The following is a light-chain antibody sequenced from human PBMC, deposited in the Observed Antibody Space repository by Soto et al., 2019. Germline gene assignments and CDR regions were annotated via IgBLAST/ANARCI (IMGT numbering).Light chain of an antibody. J-gene: IGKJ1*01. V-gene: IGKV3-15*01. Sequence: EIVMTQSPATLSVSPGERATLSCRASQSISVNLAWYQHSPGQTPRLLMYDASTRATGIPDRFSGSGSGTEFTLTIISLQPEDFAVYYCQQYYKWPPSLFGQGTKVDIK. CDR2: DAS. CDR1: QSISVN. CDR3: QQYYKWPPSL.